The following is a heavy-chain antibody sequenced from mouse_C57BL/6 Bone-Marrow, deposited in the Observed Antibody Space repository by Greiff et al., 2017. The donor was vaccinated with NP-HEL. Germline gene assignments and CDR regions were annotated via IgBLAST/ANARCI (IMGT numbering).Heavy chain of an antibody. CDR3: AIHDYNGSSWFAY. V-gene: IGHV6-3*01. Sequence: DVMLVESGGGLVQPGGSMTLSCVASGFTFSNYWMNWVRQSPEKGLEWVAQIRLESDNYATHYAESVKGRFTISRAASTSSVYLQMNNLRAEDTVNDYCAIHDYNGSSWFAYGDQGTRVTVTA. CDR1: GFTFSNYW. J-gene: IGHJ3*01. D-gene: IGHD1-1*01. CDR2: IRLESDNYAT.